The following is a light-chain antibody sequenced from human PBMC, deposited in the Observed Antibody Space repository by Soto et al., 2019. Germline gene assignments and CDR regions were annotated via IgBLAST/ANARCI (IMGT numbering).Light chain of an antibody. Sequence: EIVMTQSPATLSVSPGESATLSCRASRSISTNLAWYQQKPGQAPRLLISGASTRATGIPARFSGSGSGTEFTLTISSLQSEDFAVYYCQQYNTWPPRFGPGTKIHI. CDR2: GAS. CDR1: RSISTN. J-gene: IGKJ3*01. CDR3: QQYNTWPPR. V-gene: IGKV3-15*01.